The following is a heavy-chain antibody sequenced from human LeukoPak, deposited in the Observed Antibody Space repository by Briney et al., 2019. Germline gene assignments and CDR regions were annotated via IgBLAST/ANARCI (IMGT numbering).Heavy chain of an antibody. D-gene: IGHD4-11*01. CDR3: ARNLNYSNYGY. Sequence: GGSLRLSCAAFGFTFSSYSMNWVRQAPGKGLEWVSYISSSSSTIQYADSVKGRFTISRDNAKNSLYLQMNSLRAEDTAVYYCARNLNYSNYGYWGQGTLVTVSS. CDR1: GFTFSSYS. CDR2: ISSSSSTI. V-gene: IGHV3-48*01. J-gene: IGHJ4*02.